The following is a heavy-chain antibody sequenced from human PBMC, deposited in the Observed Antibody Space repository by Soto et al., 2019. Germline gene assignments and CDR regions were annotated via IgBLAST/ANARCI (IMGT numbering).Heavy chain of an antibody. CDR1: GYTFTSYY. V-gene: IGHV1-46*01. Sequence: ASVKVSCKASGYTFTSYYMHWVRQAPGQGLEWMGIINPSGGSTSYAQKFQGRVTMTRDTSTSTVYMELSSLRSEDRAVYYCATDSDHGPLYDYSNCPAYWGQGTLVTVSS. CDR2: INPSGGST. D-gene: IGHD4-4*01. J-gene: IGHJ4*02. CDR3: ATDSDHGPLYDYSNCPAY.